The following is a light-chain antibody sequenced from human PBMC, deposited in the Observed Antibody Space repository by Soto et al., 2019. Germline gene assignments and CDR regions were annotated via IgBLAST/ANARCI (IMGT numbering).Light chain of an antibody. J-gene: IGKJ1*01. Sequence: DIQMTQSPSTLSASVGDTVTITCRASESIDNWLAWYQQKPGKAPKLLIFAASTLVRGVPSRFSGRGSGTEFTLTISSLQADDYATFYCQQYHTDWTFCQGTKVDIK. CDR2: AAS. CDR1: ESIDNW. V-gene: IGKV1-5*01. CDR3: QQYHTDWT.